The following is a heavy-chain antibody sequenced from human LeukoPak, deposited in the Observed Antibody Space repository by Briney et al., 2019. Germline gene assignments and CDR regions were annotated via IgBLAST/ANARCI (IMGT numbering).Heavy chain of an antibody. CDR1: GGTFSSYA. Sequence: SVKVSCKASGGTFSSYAISWVRQAPGQGLEWMGRIIPILGIANYAQKFQGRVTITADKSTSTAYMELSSLRSEDTAVYYCARDIYDSSGYYYEYFQHWGQGTLVTVSS. V-gene: IGHV1-69*04. J-gene: IGHJ1*01. D-gene: IGHD3-22*01. CDR3: ARDIYDSSGYYYEYFQH. CDR2: IIPILGIA.